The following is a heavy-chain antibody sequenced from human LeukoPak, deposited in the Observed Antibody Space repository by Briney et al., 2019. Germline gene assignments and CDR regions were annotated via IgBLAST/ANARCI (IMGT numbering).Heavy chain of an antibody. V-gene: IGHV1-69*05. Sequence: EASVKVSXKASGGTFSSYAISRVRQAPGQGLEWMGGIIPIFGTANYAQKFQGRVTITTDESTSTAYMELSSLRSEDTAVYYRARGTGYSYGLDYWGQGTLVTVSS. J-gene: IGHJ4*02. CDR1: GGTFSSYA. CDR3: ARGTGYSYGLDY. CDR2: IIPIFGTA. D-gene: IGHD5-18*01.